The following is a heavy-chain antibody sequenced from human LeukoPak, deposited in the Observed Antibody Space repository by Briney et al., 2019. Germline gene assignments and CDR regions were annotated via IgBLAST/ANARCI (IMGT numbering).Heavy chain of an antibody. D-gene: IGHD2-15*01. CDR2: INPSGGST. Sequence: GASVTVSCKASGYTFTSYYMHWVRQAPGQGLEWMGIINPSGGSTSYAQKFQGRVTMTRDTSTSTVYMELSSLRSEDTAVYYCARDCSGGSCYPYYFDYWGQGTLVTVSS. J-gene: IGHJ4*02. CDR3: ARDCSGGSCYPYYFDY. CDR1: GYTFTSYY. V-gene: IGHV1-46*01.